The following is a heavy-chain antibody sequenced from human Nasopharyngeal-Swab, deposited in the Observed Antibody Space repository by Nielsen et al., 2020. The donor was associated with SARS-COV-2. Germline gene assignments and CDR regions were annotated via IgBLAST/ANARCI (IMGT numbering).Heavy chain of an antibody. J-gene: IGHJ3*02. CDR2: IYYSGST. CDR3: ARQGTRCSGGSCYWDAFDI. Sequence: WIRQPPGKGLEWIGSIYYSGSTYCNPSLKSRVTISVDTSKNQFSLKLSSVTAADTAVYYCARQGTRCSGGSCYWDAFDIWGQGTMVTVSS. V-gene: IGHV4-39*01. D-gene: IGHD2-15*01.